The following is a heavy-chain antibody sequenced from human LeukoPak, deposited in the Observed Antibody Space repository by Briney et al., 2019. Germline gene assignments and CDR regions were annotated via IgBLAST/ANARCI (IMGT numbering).Heavy chain of an antibody. D-gene: IGHD5-18*01. CDR2: IYYSGST. CDR3: ARLAKYSYAPYYFDY. J-gene: IGHJ4*02. Sequence: PSETLSLTGTVSGGSISSYYWSWIRQPPGKGLEWIGYIYYSGSTNYNPSLKSRVTISVDTSKNQFSLKLSSVTAADTAVYYCARLAKYSYAPYYFDYWGQGTLVTVSS. CDR1: GGSISSYY. V-gene: IGHV4-59*08.